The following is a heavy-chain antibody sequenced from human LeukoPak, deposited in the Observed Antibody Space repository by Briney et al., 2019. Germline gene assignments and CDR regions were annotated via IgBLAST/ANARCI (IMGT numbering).Heavy chain of an antibody. D-gene: IGHD2-2*01. CDR3: ARDLRYCSSTSC. CDR2: ISYDGSNK. J-gene: IGHJ4*02. V-gene: IGHV3-30-3*01. Sequence: GGSLRLSCAASGFTFSSYAMHWVRQAPGKGLEWVAVISYDGSNKYYADSVKGRFTISRDNSKNTLYLQINSLRAEDTAVYYCARDLRYCSSTSCWSQGTLVTVSS. CDR1: GFTFSSYA.